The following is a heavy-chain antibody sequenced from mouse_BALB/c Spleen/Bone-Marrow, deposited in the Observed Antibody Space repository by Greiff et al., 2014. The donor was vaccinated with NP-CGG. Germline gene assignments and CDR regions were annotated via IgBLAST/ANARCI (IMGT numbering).Heavy chain of an antibody. J-gene: IGHJ3*01. CDR2: IYPGDGDT. V-gene: IGHV1-87*01. Sequence: VQGVESGAELARPGASVKLSCKASGYTFTSYWMQWVKQRPGQGLEWIGAIYPGDGDTRYTQKFKGKATLTADKSSSTAYMQLSSLASEDSAVYYCARTWEFAYWGQGTLVTVSA. CDR1: GYTFTSYW. D-gene: IGHD4-1*01. CDR3: ARTWEFAY.